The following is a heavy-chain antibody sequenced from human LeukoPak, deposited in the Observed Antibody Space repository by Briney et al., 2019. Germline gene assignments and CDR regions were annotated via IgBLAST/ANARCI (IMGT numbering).Heavy chain of an antibody. CDR1: GYTFTGYY. J-gene: IGHJ6*03. D-gene: IGHD1-1*01. Sequence: ASVKVSCKASGYTFTGYYMHWVRQAPGQGLEWMGWINPNSGGTNYTQKFQGRVTMTRDTSISTAYMELSRLRSDDTAVYYCARGGYNWNDVTYYYMDVWGKGTTVTVSS. V-gene: IGHV1-2*02. CDR3: ARGGYNWNDVTYYYMDV. CDR2: INPNSGGT.